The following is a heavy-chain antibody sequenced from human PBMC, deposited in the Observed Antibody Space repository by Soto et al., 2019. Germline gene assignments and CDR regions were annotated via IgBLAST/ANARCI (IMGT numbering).Heavy chain of an antibody. CDR3: AKETYYYDSSGYFDY. D-gene: IGHD3-22*01. Sequence: GGSLRLSCAASGFTFSSYAMSWVHQAPGKGLEWVSAISGSGGSTYYADSVKGRFTISRDNSKNTLYLQMNSLRAEDTAVYYCAKETYYYDSSGYFDYWGQGTLVTVSS. CDR1: GFTFSSYA. J-gene: IGHJ4*02. CDR2: ISGSGGST. V-gene: IGHV3-23*01.